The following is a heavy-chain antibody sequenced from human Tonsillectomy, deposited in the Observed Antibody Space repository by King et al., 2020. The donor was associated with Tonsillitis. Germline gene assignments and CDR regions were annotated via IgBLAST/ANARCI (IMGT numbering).Heavy chain of an antibody. CDR2: IYYSGST. CDR1: GGSIRSSSYY. Sequence: LQLQESGPGVVKPSETLSLTCTVSGGSIRSSSYYWGWIRQPPGKGLEWIGNIYYSGSTYYNPSLKSRVTISLDTSKNQFSLNLSSVTAAGTAVYYCARRTHLIVGSANYFDYWGQGTLVTVSS. J-gene: IGHJ4*02. CDR3: ARRTHLIVGSANYFDY. V-gene: IGHV4-39*07. D-gene: IGHD1-26*01.